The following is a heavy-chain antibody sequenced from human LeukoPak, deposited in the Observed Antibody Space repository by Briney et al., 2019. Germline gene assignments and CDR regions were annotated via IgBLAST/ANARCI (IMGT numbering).Heavy chain of an antibody. CDR1: GYXFTSYW. D-gene: IGHD1-26*01. CDR2: FQPGDSHS. CDR3: ARRLLTGGFDI. Sequence: GEALKISCNGSGYXFTSYWIYWVRQVPGKGVEWMGLFQPGDSHSIYSPSFQGQVTFSDDKSINTAYLQWGSLRASDTAMYYCARRLLTGGFDIWGQGTMVTDSS. J-gene: IGHJ3*02. V-gene: IGHV5-51*01.